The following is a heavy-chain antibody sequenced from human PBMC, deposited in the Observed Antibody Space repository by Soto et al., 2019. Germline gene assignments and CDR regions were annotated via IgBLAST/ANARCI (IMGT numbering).Heavy chain of an antibody. CDR3: ARSYYNILTGYYT. J-gene: IGHJ5*02. Sequence: PSETLSLTCGVNDGFFSGYSWTWIRQPPGKGLEWIGEVNYRGAITYNPSLRSRATIEIDTSKSQFTLTLTSVTAADTALYYCARSYYNILTGYYTWGQGIQVTVPS. D-gene: IGHD3-9*01. CDR2: VNYRGAI. CDR1: DGFFSGYS. V-gene: IGHV4-34*01.